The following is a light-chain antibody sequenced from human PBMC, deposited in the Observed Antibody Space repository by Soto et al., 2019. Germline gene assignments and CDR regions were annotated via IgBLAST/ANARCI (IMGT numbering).Light chain of an antibody. CDR2: SAS. Sequence: IQMTQSTSPLSASVEDTVNITCRTSQSISIYLNCYQQQPGKAPKLLIYSASILQVGVPARFSGSGSGTDFTLTLISLQPEDFATYYCQQSYSTLWTFGQGTKVDIK. CDR1: QSISIY. J-gene: IGKJ1*01. V-gene: IGKV1-39*01. CDR3: QQSYSTLWT.